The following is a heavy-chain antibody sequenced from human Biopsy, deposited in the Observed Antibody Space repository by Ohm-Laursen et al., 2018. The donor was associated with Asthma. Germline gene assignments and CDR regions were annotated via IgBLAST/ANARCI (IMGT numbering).Heavy chain of an antibody. CDR3: AKERYYDFWSGYPI. J-gene: IGHJ3*02. D-gene: IGHD3-3*01. CDR1: GFSFNSYG. V-gene: IGHV3-30*18. Sequence: SLRLSCTASGFSFNSYGMHWVRQAPGKGLEWVAVMSFDGRQTYYADSVKGRFTISRDNSKNTFYLQMNSLRAEDTAVYYCAKERYYDFWSGYPIWGQGTRVTVSS. CDR2: MSFDGRQT.